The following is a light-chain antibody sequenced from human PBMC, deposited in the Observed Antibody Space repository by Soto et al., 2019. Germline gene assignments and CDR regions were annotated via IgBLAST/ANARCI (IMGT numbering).Light chain of an antibody. CDR3: QQYHNWTA. CDR1: QRGFSS. Sequence: EIVLTQSPATLSVSPGERATLSCRASQRGFSSLAWFQQKPGHPPRLLIYGAATRPTCIPARFSGSGSGTEFTLTISSLQSEDFSIYYCQQYHNWTASGQGTKVEIK. CDR2: GAA. J-gene: IGKJ1*01. V-gene: IGKV3-15*01.